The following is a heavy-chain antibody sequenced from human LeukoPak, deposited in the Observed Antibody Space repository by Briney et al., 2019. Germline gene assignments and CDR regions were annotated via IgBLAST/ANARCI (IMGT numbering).Heavy chain of an antibody. CDR1: GFTFSSYA. CDR2: ISGSGGST. Sequence: GSLRLSCAASGFTFSSYAMSWVRQAPGKGLEWVSAISGSGGSTYYADSVKGRFTISRDNSKNTLYLQMNSLRAEDTAVYYCAKDKDTKRSSSWFGKLDYWGQGTLVTVSS. V-gene: IGHV3-23*01. J-gene: IGHJ4*02. CDR3: AKDKDTKRSSSWFGKLDY. D-gene: IGHD6-13*01.